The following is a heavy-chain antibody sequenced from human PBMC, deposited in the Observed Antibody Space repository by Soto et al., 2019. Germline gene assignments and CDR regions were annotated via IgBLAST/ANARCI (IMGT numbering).Heavy chain of an antibody. CDR2: IYYSGST. V-gene: IGHV4-59*01. CDR1: GGSISSYY. D-gene: IGHD2-15*01. Sequence: SETLSLTCTVSGGSISSYYWSWIRQPPGKGLEWIGYIYYSGSTNYNPSLKSRVTISVDTSKNQFSLKLSSVTAADTAVYYCARVGCSGGSCYSEWWGQGTMVTVSS. CDR3: ARVGCSGGSCYSEW. J-gene: IGHJ3*01.